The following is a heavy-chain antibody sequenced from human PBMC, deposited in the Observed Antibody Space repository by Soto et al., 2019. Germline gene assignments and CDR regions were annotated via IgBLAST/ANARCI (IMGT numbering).Heavy chain of an antibody. J-gene: IGHJ4*02. CDR1: GGSFSGYY. V-gene: IGHV4-34*01. D-gene: IGHD2-8*01. CDR3: ASPGYCTNGVCPFDY. CDR2: INHSGST. Sequence: SETLSLTCAVYGGSFSGYYWSWIRQPPGKGLEWIGEINHSGSTNYNPSLKSRVTISVDTSKNQFSLKLSSVTAADTAVYYCASPGYCTNGVCPFDYWGQGTLVTVSS.